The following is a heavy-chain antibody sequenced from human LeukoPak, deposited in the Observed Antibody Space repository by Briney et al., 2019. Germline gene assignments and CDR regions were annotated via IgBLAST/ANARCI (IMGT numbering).Heavy chain of an antibody. J-gene: IGHJ3*02. CDR2: ISGSGGST. Sequence: PGGSLRLSCAASGFTFSIYAMSWVRQAPGKGLEWVSAISGSGGSTYYADSVKGRFTISRDNSKNTLYLQMNSLRAEDTAVYYCPKDSGSSTYGDYVDAFDIWGQGTMVTVSS. D-gene: IGHD4-17*01. V-gene: IGHV3-23*01. CDR3: PKDSGSSTYGDYVDAFDI. CDR1: GFTFSIYA.